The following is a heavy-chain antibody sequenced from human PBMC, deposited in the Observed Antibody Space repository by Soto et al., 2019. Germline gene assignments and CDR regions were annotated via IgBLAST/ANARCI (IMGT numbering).Heavy chain of an antibody. J-gene: IGHJ3*02. D-gene: IGHD1-26*01. V-gene: IGHV4-59*08. CDR1: GGSISRYY. CDR2: IYYSGST. CDR3: ARRIRYSGSYLDAFDI. Sequence: SETLSLTCTVSGGSISRYYWSWIRQPPGKGLEWIGYIYYSGSTNYNPSLKSRVTMSVDTSKNQFSLKLSSVTAADTAVYYCARRIRYSGSYLDAFDIWGQGTMVTVSS.